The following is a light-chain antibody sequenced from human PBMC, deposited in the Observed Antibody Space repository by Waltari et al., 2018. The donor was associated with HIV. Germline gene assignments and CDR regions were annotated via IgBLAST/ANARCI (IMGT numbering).Light chain of an antibody. Sequence: QSALTQPPSASGSPGQSVTVPCTGTSSAIGSFTYVSWYQQHPGKAPKLLIYDVNKRPSGVPDRFSASKSGATASLTVSGLLAEDEADYYCAAYAGNNIVIFGGGTKVTV. CDR1: SSAIGSFTY. CDR3: AAYAGNNIVI. V-gene: IGLV2-8*01. CDR2: DVN. J-gene: IGLJ2*01.